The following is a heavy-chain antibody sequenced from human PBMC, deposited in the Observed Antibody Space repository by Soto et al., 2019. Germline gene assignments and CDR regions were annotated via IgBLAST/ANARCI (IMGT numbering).Heavy chain of an antibody. CDR3: ARGQRRVYVDTALVGKSNWCGP. CDR1: GFTFSSYS. J-gene: IGHJ5*02. CDR2: ISSSISYI. Sequence: GGSLRLSCAASGFTFSSYSMNWVRQAPAKGLEWVSSISSSISYIYYPDSLKGRFTISRDSAKNSLYLQMNSPRAQAPAAYYSARGQRRVYVDTALVGKSNWCGPWGQGTLVNVSS. D-gene: IGHD5-18*01. V-gene: IGHV3-21*01.